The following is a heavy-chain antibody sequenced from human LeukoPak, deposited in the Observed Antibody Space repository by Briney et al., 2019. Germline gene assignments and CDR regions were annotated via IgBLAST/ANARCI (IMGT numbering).Heavy chain of an antibody. CDR2: ISTYNGDT. D-gene: IGHD5-12*01. CDR1: GYTFTGYG. Sequence: ASVKVSCKASGYTFTGYGITWVRRAPGQGLEWMGWISTYNGDTNYAQSLQGRVTMTTDTSTGTAYMELRNLRSDDTAVYYCARGRGYTSRYWGQGTLVTVSS. V-gene: IGHV1-18*01. CDR3: ARGRGYTSRY. J-gene: IGHJ4*02.